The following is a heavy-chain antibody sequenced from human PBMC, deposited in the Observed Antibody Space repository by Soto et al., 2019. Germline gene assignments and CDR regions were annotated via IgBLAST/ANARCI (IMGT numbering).Heavy chain of an antibody. CDR2: SSATGAGT. Sequence: EVQLLESGGGLVQPGGSLRLSCAASGFTFSSYGMTWVRQDPGKGLEWVSFSSATGAGTYYADSVKGRFTISRDNSNNTLYLQMTSLRADDTAVYYCAKDRRAGGNYGLYSDFWGQGALVIVSS. J-gene: IGHJ4*02. CDR3: AKDRRAGGNYGLYSDF. V-gene: IGHV3-23*01. CDR1: GFTFSSYG. D-gene: IGHD1-7*01.